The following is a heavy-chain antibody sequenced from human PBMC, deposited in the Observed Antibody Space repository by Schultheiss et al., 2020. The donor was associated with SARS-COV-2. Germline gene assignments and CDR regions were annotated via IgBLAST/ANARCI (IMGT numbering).Heavy chain of an antibody. V-gene: IGHV3-9*01. CDR2: INWNSFNI. CDR3: ARLGYDFWSGYYGMDV. J-gene: IGHJ6*02. CDR1: GFSFDDYA. D-gene: IGHD3-3*01. Sequence: GGSLRLSCAASGFSFDDYAMHWVRQAPGKGLEWVSSINWNSFNIDYADSVKGRFTISRDNAKNTLYLQMNSLRAEDTAVYYCARLGYDFWSGYYGMDVWGQGTTVTVSS.